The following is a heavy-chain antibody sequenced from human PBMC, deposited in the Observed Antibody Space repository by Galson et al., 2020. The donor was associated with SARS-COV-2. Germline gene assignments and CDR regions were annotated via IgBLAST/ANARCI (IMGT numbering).Heavy chain of an antibody. V-gene: IGHV3-9*01. CDR2: ISWNSGSI. J-gene: IGHJ5*02. CDR3: AREEYYYDSSGYGGNWFDP. D-gene: IGHD3-22*01. Sequence: GGSLRLSCAASGFTFDDYAMHWVRQAPGKGLEWVSGISWNSGSIGYADSVKGRFTISRDNAKNSLYLQMNSLRAEDTALYYCAREEYYYDSSGYGGNWFDPWGQGTLVTVSS. CDR1: GFTFDDYA.